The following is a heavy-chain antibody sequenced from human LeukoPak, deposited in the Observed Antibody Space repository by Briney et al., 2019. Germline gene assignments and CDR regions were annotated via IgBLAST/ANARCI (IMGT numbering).Heavy chain of an antibody. J-gene: IGHJ4*02. D-gene: IGHD3-10*01. V-gene: IGHV4-39*01. CDR1: GGSISSSSYY. Sequence: KASETLSLTCTVSGGSISSSSYYWGWIRQPPGKGLEWIGSIYHSGSTYYNPSLKSRVTISVDTSKNQFSLKLSSVTAADTAVYYCASLYYYGSGSYQAPYFDYWGQGTLVTVSS. CDR2: IYHSGST. CDR3: ASLYYYGSGSYQAPYFDY.